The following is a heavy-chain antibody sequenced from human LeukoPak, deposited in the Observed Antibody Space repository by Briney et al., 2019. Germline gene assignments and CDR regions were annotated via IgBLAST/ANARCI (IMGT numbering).Heavy chain of an antibody. J-gene: IGHJ6*03. CDR3: ARTTMVRGTYYMDV. CDR2: IYISGST. Sequence: PSETLSLTCTVSGGSISKYYWNWIRQPAGKGLEWIGRIYISGSTNHNPSLKSRVTMSVDTSKNQFSLKLSSVTAADTAVYYCARTTMVRGTYYMDVWGKGTTVTISS. D-gene: IGHD3-10*01. CDR1: GGSISKYY. V-gene: IGHV4-4*07.